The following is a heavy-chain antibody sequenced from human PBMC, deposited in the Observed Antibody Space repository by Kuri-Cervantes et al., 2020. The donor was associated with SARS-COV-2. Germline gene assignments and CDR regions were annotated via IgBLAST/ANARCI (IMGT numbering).Heavy chain of an antibody. Sequence: SETLSLTCAVYGGSFSDYYWSWVRQPPGKGLEWIWEINHSGNTNYDPSLKSRVTISVDTSKNQFSLKLSSVTAADTAVYYCARERHFDWLQGFDPWGQGTLVTVSS. D-gene: IGHD3-9*01. V-gene: IGHV4-34*01. J-gene: IGHJ5*02. CDR3: ARERHFDWLQGFDP. CDR2: INHSGNT. CDR1: GGSFSDYY.